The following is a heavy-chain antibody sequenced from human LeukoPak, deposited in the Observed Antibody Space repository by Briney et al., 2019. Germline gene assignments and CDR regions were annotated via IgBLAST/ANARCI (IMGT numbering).Heavy chain of an antibody. CDR3: ARGLGYSSGWYNY. J-gene: IGHJ4*02. CDR2: IYSGGGT. CDR1: GGSVSSGSYY. V-gene: IGHV4-61*03. D-gene: IGHD6-19*01. Sequence: PSETLSLTCTVSGGSVSSGSYYWSWIRQPPGKGLEWIGYIYSGGGTNYNPSLKSRVTISVDTSKNHFSLKLSSVTAADTAVYYCARGLGYSSGWYNYWGQGTLVTVSS.